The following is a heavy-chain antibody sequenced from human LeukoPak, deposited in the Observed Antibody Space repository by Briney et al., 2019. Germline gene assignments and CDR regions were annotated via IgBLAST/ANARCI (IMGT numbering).Heavy chain of an antibody. V-gene: IGHV3-7*01. J-gene: IGHJ5*02. CDR1: GFTFSSYW. D-gene: IGHD3-10*01. Sequence: SGGSLRLSCAASGFTFSSYWMSWVRQAPGKGLEWVANIKQDGSEKYYVDSVKGRFTISRDNAKNSLYLQMNSLRAEDTAVYYCAREDSITMVRGVPFDPWGQGTLVTVSS. CDR2: IKQDGSEK. CDR3: AREDSITMVRGVPFDP.